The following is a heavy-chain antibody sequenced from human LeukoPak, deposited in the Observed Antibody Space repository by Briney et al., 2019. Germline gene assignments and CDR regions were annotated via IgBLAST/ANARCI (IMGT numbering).Heavy chain of an antibody. CDR3: ARGAHYDYVWGSSAKDY. D-gene: IGHD3-16*01. CDR1: GFIFSNNW. Sequence: GGSLRLSCAASGFIFSNNWMSWVRQAPGKGLEWVANIKQDGSEKYYVDSVKGRFTISRDNAKNSLYLQMNSLRAEDTAVYYCARGAHYDYVWGSSAKDYWGQGTLVTVSS. J-gene: IGHJ4*02. V-gene: IGHV3-7*04. CDR2: IKQDGSEK.